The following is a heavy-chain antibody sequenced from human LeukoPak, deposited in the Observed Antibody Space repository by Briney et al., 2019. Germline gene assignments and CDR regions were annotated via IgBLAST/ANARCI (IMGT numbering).Heavy chain of an antibody. V-gene: IGHV4-39*01. J-gene: IGHJ2*01. D-gene: IGHD4-17*01. CDR3: ARYEYGDYVRGPRRAYWYFDL. CDR1: GGSISSSSYN. Sequence: PSDTLSLTCNVSGGSISSSSYNWGRLPQPPGQGRVWRRSIYYSRTTYYNPSHNSRATISVDSTNTQYTLQVSLVTAEPAVVYYCARYEYGDYVRGPRRAYWYFDLWGRGTLVTVSS. CDR2: IYYSRTT.